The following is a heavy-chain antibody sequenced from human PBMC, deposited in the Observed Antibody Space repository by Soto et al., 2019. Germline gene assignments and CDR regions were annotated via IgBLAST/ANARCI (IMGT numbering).Heavy chain of an antibody. CDR3: GRDGSCPIDLDD. D-gene: IGHD3-10*01. J-gene: IGHJ4*02. V-gene: IGHV3-74*01. CDR1: GFTFTPYS. Sequence: EVQLVESGGGLLQHGGSLRLSCAASGFTFTPYSMHWVRQAPGKGLVWVSSSIGDGSNTAYADSVKGRFTISRDNAKNTLYLHLNSLRAEDKAVSSWGRDGSCPIDLDDWGQGTLVTVSS. CDR2: SIGDGSNT.